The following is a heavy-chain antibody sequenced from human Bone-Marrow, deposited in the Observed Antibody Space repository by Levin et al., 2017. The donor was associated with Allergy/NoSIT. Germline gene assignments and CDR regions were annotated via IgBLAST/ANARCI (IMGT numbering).Heavy chain of an antibody. CDR2: ISSRGSTI. V-gene: IGHV3-48*01. CDR1: GFTFSSYS. D-gene: IGHD4-23*01. J-gene: IGHJ6*02. Sequence: QPGESLKISCAASGFTFSSYSMMWVRQAPGKGPEWVSHISSRGSTIYNADSVKGRFTVSRDNAQSALFLQMNSLRGADTAVYYCVRAGVAEYGANSFHYGMDVWGQGTTVTVSS. CDR3: VRAGVAEYGANSFHYGMDV.